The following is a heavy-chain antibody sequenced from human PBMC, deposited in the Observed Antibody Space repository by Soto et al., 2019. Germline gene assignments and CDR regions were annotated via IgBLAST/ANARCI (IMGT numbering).Heavy chain of an antibody. CDR3: VRATYFSDSSGYTRCLDY. V-gene: IGHV3-72*01. Sequence: LRLSCAASGFTFSSYSMNWVRQAPGKGLEWVGRSRDKPQGYSTAYAASVKGRFTTSRDESKNSAYLQMNSLKTEDTAVYYCVRATYFSDSSGYTRCLDYWGQGTQVTVSS. CDR2: SRDKPQGYST. J-gene: IGHJ4*02. D-gene: IGHD3-22*01. CDR1: GFTFSSYS.